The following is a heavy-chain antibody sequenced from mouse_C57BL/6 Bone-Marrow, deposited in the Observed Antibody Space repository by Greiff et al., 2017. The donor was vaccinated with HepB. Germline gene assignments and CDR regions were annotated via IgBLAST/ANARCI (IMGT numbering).Heavy chain of an antibody. CDR2: INPGSGGT. D-gene: IGHD3-2*02. V-gene: IGHV1-54*01. CDR3: ASGRSSGRYFDY. J-gene: IGHJ2*01. Sequence: QVQLQQSGAELVRPGTSVKVSCKASGYAFTNYLIEWVKQRPGHGLEWIGVINPGSGGTNYNEKFKGKATLTADKSSSTAYMQLSSLTSEDSAVYFCASGRSSGRYFDYWGQGTTLTVSS. CDR1: GYAFTNYL.